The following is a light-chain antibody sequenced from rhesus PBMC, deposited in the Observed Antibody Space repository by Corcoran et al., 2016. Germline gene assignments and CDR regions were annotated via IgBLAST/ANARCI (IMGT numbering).Light chain of an antibody. CDR3: LQYSSSPWT. CDR1: QGISSW. J-gene: IGKJ1*01. V-gene: IGKV1-22*01. CDR2: KAS. Sequence: DIQMTQSPSSLSASVGDTVTITCQASQGISSWLAWYQKKPGKAPKLLIYKASSLQSGVPSRFSGSGAGTDFTLTISSLQTEDFATYYCLQYSSSPWTFGQGTKVEIK.